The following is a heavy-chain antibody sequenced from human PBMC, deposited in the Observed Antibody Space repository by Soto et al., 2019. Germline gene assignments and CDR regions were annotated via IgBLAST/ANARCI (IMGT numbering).Heavy chain of an antibody. CDR2: ISWNSGSI. CDR3: AKGGVHVVVVAATPGECDY. V-gene: IGHV3-9*01. Sequence: EVQLVESGGGLVQPGRSLRLSCAASGFTFDDYAMHWVRQAPGKGLEWVSGISWNSGSIGCADAVKGRFTISRDNAKNSLYLQMNSLRAEDTALYYGAKGGVHVVVVAATPGECDYWGQGTLVTVSS. CDR1: GFTFDDYA. J-gene: IGHJ4*02. D-gene: IGHD2-15*01.